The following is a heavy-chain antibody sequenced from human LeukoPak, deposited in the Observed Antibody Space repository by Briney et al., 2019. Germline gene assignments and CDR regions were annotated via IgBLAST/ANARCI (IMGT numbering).Heavy chain of an antibody. CDR3: AREIPVLSWFDP. D-gene: IGHD2-15*01. Sequence: ASVKFSCKASGYTFTSYYMHWVRQAPGQGLEWMGIINPSGGSTSYAQKFQGRVTMTTDTSTSTVYMELSSLRSEDTAVYYCAREIPVLSWFDPWGQGTLVSVSS. CDR2: INPSGGST. J-gene: IGHJ5*02. CDR1: GYTFTSYY. V-gene: IGHV1-46*01.